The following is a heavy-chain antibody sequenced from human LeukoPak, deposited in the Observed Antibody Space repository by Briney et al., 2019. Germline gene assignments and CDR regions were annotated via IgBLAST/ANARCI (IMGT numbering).Heavy chain of an antibody. V-gene: IGHV1-18*01. J-gene: IGHJ5*02. CDR2: ISAYNGNT. CDR1: GYTFTSYV. Sequence: ASVTVSSKASGYTFTSYVISWVRQAPGPGLEWMGWISAYNGNTNYAQKLQGRVTMTTDTSTSTAYMELRSLRSDATAVYYCASWVLAAAGQYNWFDPWGREPWSPSPQ. CDR3: ASWVLAAAGQYNWFDP. D-gene: IGHD6-13*01.